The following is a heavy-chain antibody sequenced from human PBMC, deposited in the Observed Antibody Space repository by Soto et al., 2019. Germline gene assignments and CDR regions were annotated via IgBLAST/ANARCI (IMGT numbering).Heavy chain of an antibody. CDR2: INHSGST. D-gene: IGHD2-2*01. CDR3: ARPRYCSSTSCYRTFDY. Sequence: PSETLSLTCAVYGGSVSGYYWSWIRQPPGKGLEWIGEINHSGSTNYNPSLKSRVTISVDTSKNQFSLKLSSVTAADTAVYYCARPRYCSSTSCYRTFDYWGQGTLVTVSS. J-gene: IGHJ4*02. V-gene: IGHV4-34*01. CDR1: GGSVSGYY.